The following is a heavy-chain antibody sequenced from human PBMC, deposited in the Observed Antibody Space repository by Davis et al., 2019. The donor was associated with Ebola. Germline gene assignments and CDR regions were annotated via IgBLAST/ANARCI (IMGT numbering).Heavy chain of an antibody. CDR2: IYEHST. CDR3: ATTQWLRAFDN. CDR1: GFTVSSNH. V-gene: IGHV3-53*05. J-gene: IGHJ4*02. Sequence: GESLKISCAPSGFTVSSNHMSGVRQAPGKGREWVSVIYEHSTAYADSVRGRFIISRDKSNNTLYLEISSLRVDDTAVYYCATTQWLRAFDNWGQGTLITVSS. D-gene: IGHD6-19*01.